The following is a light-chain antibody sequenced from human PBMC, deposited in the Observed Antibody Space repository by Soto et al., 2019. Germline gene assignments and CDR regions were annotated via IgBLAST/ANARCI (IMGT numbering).Light chain of an antibody. V-gene: IGKV3-15*01. J-gene: IGKJ1*01. CDR3: QHYNNWPPWT. Sequence: EVVMTQSPATLSVSPGETVTLSCRASQSVGSNLAWYQQKSGQAPRLLVYRASTRATGVPARFSGSGSGTEFTLTISSLQSEDFAVYYCQHYNNWPPWTFGQGTKVEIK. CDR2: RAS. CDR1: QSVGSN.